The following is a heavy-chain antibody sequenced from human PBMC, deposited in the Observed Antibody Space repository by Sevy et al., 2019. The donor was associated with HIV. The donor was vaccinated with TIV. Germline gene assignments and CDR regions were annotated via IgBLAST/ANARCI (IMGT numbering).Heavy chain of an antibody. Sequence: GGSLRLSCAASGFTFDTYWMGWVRQAPGRGLEWVASIDPRGNERDYLDSLKGRFTISRDNAKNSLYLQMHSLKAGDTALDYCVRVLWDVLVVPAATPSSWLDSWGQGTLVTVSS. CDR2: IDPRGNER. CDR3: VRVLWDVLVVPAATPSSWLDS. J-gene: IGHJ5*01. V-gene: IGHV3-7*01. CDR1: GFTFDTYW. D-gene: IGHD1-26*01.